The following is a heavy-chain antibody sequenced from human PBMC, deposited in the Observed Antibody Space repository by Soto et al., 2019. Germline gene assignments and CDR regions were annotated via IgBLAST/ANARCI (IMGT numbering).Heavy chain of an antibody. Sequence: QVTLVQSGAEVKKPGASVKVSCKASGSTFSTLDLNWVRQAPGQGLDWMGWMHANTGLTGHAQKFQGRLSMTRDTSISTAYMELSSLRADDTAVYYCARYIFGQGFISWGQGSLVTASS. D-gene: IGHD3-10*01. CDR1: GSTFSTLD. CDR3: ARYIFGQGFIS. J-gene: IGHJ4*02. V-gene: IGHV1-8*01. CDR2: MHANTGLT.